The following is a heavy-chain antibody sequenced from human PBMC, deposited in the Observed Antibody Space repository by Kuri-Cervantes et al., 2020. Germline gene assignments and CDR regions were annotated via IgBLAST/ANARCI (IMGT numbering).Heavy chain of an antibody. CDR2: INPSGGRT. CDR1: GYRFTSYC. Sequence: ASVKVSCKASGYRFTSYCIHWVRQAPGQGLEWMGIINPSGGRTSYAQKFQGRVTMTTDTSTTTDYMELRSLRSDDTAVYFCARDGECGGDCYANYWGQGTLVTVSS. D-gene: IGHD2-21*02. V-gene: IGHV1-46*01. CDR3: ARDGECGGDCYANY. J-gene: IGHJ4*02.